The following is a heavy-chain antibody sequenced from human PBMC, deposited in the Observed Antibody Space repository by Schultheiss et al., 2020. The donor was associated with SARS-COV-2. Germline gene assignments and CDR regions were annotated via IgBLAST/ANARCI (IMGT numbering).Heavy chain of an antibody. Sequence: GGSLRLSCAASGFTFSSYSMNWVRQAPGKGLEWVSSISSSSSYIYYADSVKGRFTISRDNSKNTLYLQMNSLRAEDTAVYYCARDSGYDGSGLDRYWGQGTLVTVSS. D-gene: IGHD3-22*01. J-gene: IGHJ4*02. CDR1: GFTFSSYS. CDR3: ARDSGYDGSGLDRY. CDR2: ISSSSSYI. V-gene: IGHV3-21*01.